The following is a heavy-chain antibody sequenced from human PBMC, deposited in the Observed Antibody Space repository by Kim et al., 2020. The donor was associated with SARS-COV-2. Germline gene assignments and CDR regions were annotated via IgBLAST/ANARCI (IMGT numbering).Heavy chain of an antibody. CDR1: GGSISSYY. CDR3: TVTTWEYYYYGMDV. CDR2: IYYSGST. D-gene: IGHD4-17*01. V-gene: IGHV4-59*01. Sequence: SETLSLTCTVSGGSISSYYWSWIRQPPGKGLEWIGYIYYSGSTNYNPSLKSRVTISVDTSKNQFSLKLSSVTAADTAVYYCTVTTWEYYYYGMDVWGQGTTVTVSS. J-gene: IGHJ6*02.